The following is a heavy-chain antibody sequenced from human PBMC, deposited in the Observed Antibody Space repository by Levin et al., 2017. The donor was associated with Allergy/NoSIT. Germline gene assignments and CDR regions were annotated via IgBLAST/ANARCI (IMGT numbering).Heavy chain of an antibody. CDR1: GGSISSGGYY. J-gene: IGHJ1*01. Sequence: PSETLSLTCTVSGGSISSGGYYWSWIRQHPGKGLEWIGYINYSGSTYYNPSLKSRLTMSVDTSKNQFSLRLSSVTAADTAVYYGATRDQNCSGGSCYSSYFQHWGQGTLVTVSS. CDR2: INYSGST. CDR3: ATRDQNCSGGSCYSSYFQH. D-gene: IGHD2-15*01. V-gene: IGHV4-31*03.